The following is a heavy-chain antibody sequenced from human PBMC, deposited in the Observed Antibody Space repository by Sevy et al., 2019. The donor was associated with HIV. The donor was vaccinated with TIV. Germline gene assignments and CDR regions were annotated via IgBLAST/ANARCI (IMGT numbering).Heavy chain of an antibody. D-gene: IGHD4-17*01. Sequence: GGSLRLSCAASGFTFSDYYMSWIRQAPGKGLEWVSDISSSTTYKKYADSMKGRFTICRDNAKNSRHLQLNSLRVEDTAVYYCARDRRNYGGQYFDYWVQGTLVTVSS. CDR2: ISSSTTYK. CDR1: GFTFSDYY. V-gene: IGHV3-11*06. J-gene: IGHJ4*02. CDR3: ARDRRNYGGQYFDY.